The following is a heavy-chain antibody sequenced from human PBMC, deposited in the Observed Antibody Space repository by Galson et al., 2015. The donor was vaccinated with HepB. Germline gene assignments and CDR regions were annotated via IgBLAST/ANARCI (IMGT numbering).Heavy chain of an antibody. Sequence: SLRLSCAATGFTFSNSAIYWVRQPPGEGLEWVALISLRSYDGSNKFYADSVKGRFTISRESSTNTVSLQMNSLRSDDTAVYFCARSDTDHSDGWYGGTYAFDLWGQGTMVTVSS. J-gene: IGHJ3*01. CDR3: ARSDTDHSDGWYGGTYAFDL. D-gene: IGHD6-19*01. V-gene: IGHV3-30-3*01. CDR2: ISLRSYDGSNK. CDR1: GFTFSNSA.